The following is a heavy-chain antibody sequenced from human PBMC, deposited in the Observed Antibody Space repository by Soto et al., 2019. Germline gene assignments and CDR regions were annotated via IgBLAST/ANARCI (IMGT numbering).Heavy chain of an antibody. J-gene: IGHJ6*02. D-gene: IGHD3-3*01. CDR1: GFTFSNAW. CDR3: TTLGYDFWSGYLPYYYYGMDV. CDR2: IKSKTEGGTT. Sequence: GGSLRLSCAASGFTFSNAWMSWVRQAPGKGLEWVGRIKSKTEGGTTDYAAPVKGRFTISRDDSKNTLYLQMNSLKTEDTAVYYCTTLGYDFWSGYLPYYYYGMDVWGQGTTVTVSS. V-gene: IGHV3-15*01.